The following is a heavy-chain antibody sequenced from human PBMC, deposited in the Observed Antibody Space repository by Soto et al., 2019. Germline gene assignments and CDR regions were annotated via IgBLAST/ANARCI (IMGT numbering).Heavy chain of an antibody. CDR3: ARLYEILTGYYSSWFDP. CDR1: GGSISSYY. Sequence: SETLSLTCTVSGGSISSYYWSWIRQPPGKGLEWIGYIYYSGSTNYNPSLKSRVTISVDTSKNQFSLKLSSVTAADTAVYYCARLYEILTGYYSSWFDPWGQGTLVPVSS. D-gene: IGHD3-9*01. V-gene: IGHV4-59*08. J-gene: IGHJ5*02. CDR2: IYYSGST.